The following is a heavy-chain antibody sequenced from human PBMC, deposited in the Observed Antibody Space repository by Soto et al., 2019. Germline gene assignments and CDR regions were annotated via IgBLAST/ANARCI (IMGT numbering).Heavy chain of an antibody. CDR1: GFTFSSYA. CDR3: AKDLAFVGIDFDY. J-gene: IGHJ4*02. Sequence: EVQLLESGGGLVQPGGSLRLSCAASGFTFSSYAMSWVRQAPGKGLELVTAISGSGGSTYFAGSVKGRFTISRDNSKNTLYLQMNRLRAEDTAVYYCAKDLAFVGIDFDYWGQGTVVTVSS. CDR2: ISGSGGST. V-gene: IGHV3-23*01. D-gene: IGHD7-27*01.